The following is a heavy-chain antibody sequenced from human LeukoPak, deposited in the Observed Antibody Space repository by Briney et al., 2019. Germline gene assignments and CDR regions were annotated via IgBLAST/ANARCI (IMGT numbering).Heavy chain of an antibody. CDR3: AREYPGLLGYYYDSSGYDY. V-gene: IGHV4-34*01. Sequence: PSETLSLTCAVYGGSFSGYYWSWIRQPPGKGLEWIGEINHSGSTNCNPSLKSRVTISVDTSKNQFSLQLNSVTPEDTAVYYCAREYPGLLGYYYDSSGYDYWGQGTLVTVSS. CDR1: GGSFSGYY. CDR2: INHSGST. J-gene: IGHJ4*02. D-gene: IGHD3-22*01.